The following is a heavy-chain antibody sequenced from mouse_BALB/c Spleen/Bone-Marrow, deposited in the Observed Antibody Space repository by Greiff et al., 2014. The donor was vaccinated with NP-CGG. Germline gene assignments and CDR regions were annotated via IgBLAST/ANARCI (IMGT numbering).Heavy chain of an antibody. CDR3: ARQAYYTNWWYFDV. J-gene: IGHJ1*01. CDR1: GYSFSGYN. CDR2: IDPYYGDT. D-gene: IGHD2-5*01. Sequence: VQLQQPXPELEKPGSSVKISCKASGYSFSGYNLNWVKQNSGQSLEWIGNIDPYYGDTTYNQKFTGKATLTVDRSSSTAYMQLKSLTSEDSACYYCARQAYYTNWWYFDVWGAGTTVTVSS. V-gene: IGHV1-39*01.